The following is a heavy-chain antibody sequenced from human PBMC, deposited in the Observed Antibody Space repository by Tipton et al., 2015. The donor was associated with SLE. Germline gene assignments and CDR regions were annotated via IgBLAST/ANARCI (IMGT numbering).Heavy chain of an antibody. CDR2: ISSTGTT. CDR3: ARERSSSYDAFDI. J-gene: IGHJ3*02. V-gene: IGHV4-4*08. D-gene: IGHD6-13*01. CDR1: GGSISNSY. Sequence: TLSLTCTVSGGSISNSYWSWIRQPPGKGLEWIGYISSTGTTNYNPSLKSRVTISVDTSKNHFSLNLTSVTAADTAVYYCARERSSSYDAFDIWGQGTKVTVSS.